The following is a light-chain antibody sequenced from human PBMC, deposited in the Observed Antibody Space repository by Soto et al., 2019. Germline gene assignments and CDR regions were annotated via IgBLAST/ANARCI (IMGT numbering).Light chain of an antibody. J-gene: IGKJ4*01. CDR1: QSVSSY. CDR3: QHRSNCLA. Sequence: EIVLTQSPATLSFSPGERATLSCRASQSVSSYLAWYQQKPGQAHMLHIYDASNRATGIPARFSGSGSGTDFTRIISSLASEDFAYYYCQHRSNCLAFGGGTKVEIK. V-gene: IGKV3-11*01. CDR2: DAS.